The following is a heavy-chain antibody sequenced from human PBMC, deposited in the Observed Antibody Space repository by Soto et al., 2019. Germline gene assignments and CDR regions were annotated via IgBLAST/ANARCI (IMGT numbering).Heavy chain of an antibody. V-gene: IGHV4-34*01. CDR3: AVSTYYYDSSGPRGAAYFDY. Sequence: SETLSLTCAVYGGSFSNYYWSWIRQPPGKGLEWIGEINDSGSTKHNPSLKSRVTISVDTSKNQFSLKLSSVTAADTAVYYCAVSTYYYDSSGPRGAAYFDYWGQGTLVTVSS. D-gene: IGHD3-22*01. J-gene: IGHJ4*02. CDR1: GGSFSNYY. CDR2: INDSGST.